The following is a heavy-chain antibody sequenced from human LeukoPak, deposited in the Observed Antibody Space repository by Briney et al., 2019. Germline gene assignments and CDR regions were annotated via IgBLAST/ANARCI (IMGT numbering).Heavy chain of an antibody. J-gene: IGHJ4*02. CDR3: AKARTVLRFLEWLLSPFDY. D-gene: IGHD3-3*01. CDR2: ISGSGGST. V-gene: IGHV3-23*01. CDR1: GFTFSSYA. Sequence: GGSLRLSCAASGFTFSSYAMSWVRQAPGKGLEWVSAISGSGGSTYYADSVKGRFTISRDNSKNTLYLQMNSLRAEDTAVYYCAKARTVLRFLEWLLSPFDYWGQGTLVTVSS.